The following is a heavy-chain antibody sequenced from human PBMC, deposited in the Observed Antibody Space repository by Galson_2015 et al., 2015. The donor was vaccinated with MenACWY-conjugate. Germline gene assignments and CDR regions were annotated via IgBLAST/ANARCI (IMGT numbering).Heavy chain of an antibody. V-gene: IGHV6-1*01. CDR1: GDSVSSQGAA. CDR2: TYYGSKWYK. D-gene: IGHD6-19*01. CDR3: ARERPYSHGWYDFDY. Sequence: CAISGDSVSSQGAAWNWIRQSPSRGLERLGRTYYGSKWYKDYAVSVKSRITINPDTSKNQFSLQLNSVTPDDTAMYYCARERPYSHGWYDFDYWGQGTLVTVSS. J-gene: IGHJ4*02.